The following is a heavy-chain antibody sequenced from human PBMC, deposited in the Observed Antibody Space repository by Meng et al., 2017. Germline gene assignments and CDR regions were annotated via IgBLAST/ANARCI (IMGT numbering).Heavy chain of an antibody. CDR2: SNAGNSDT. CDR1: GYTVTTYT. J-gene: IGHJ4*02. D-gene: IGHD6-19*01. Sequence: QAQLRRGGVGVETSGASGTVSLKASGYTVTTYTIHWVRQAPGQRLEWMGWSNAGNSDTKYSKKLQGRVTITRDTSASTVYMEVSSLRSEDTGVYYCARAIAVPGTGRFDYWGQGTLVTVSS. CDR3: ARAIAVPGTGRFDY. V-gene: IGHV1-3*01.